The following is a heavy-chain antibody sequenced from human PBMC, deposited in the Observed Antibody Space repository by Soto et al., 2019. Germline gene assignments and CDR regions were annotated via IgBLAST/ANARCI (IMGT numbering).Heavy chain of an antibody. CDR2: ISYDGSNK. CDR3: ARDLVAGRDGDY. CDR1: GFTFSSYA. D-gene: IGHD2-2*01. J-gene: IGHJ4*02. Sequence: QVQLVESGGGVVQPGRSLRLSCAASGFTFSSYAMHWVRQAPGKGLEWVAVISYDGSNKYYADSVKGRFTISRDNSKNTLYLQMNSLRAEDTAVYYCARDLVAGRDGDYWGQGTLVTVSS. V-gene: IGHV3-30-3*01.